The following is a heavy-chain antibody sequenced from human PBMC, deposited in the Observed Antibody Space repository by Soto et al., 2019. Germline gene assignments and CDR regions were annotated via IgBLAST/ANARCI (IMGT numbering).Heavy chain of an antibody. CDR3: ARGVDTMAFDH. J-gene: IGHJ5*02. Sequence: PSETLSPTCTVSGDSLRSGDYYWSWIRQPPGKGLEWIGYIYNSGSTYYEPSLRSRLTISEDLSKNQLSLRLTAVTAADTAVYYCARGVDTMAFDHWGQGTLVTVSS. CDR1: GDSLRSGDYY. D-gene: IGHD2-2*01. V-gene: IGHV4-30-4*02. CDR2: IYNSGST.